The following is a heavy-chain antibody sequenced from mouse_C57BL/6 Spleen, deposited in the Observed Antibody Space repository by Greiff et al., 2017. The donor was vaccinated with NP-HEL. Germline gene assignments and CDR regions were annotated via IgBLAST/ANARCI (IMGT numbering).Heavy chain of an antibody. Sequence: VKLMESGAELVKPGASVKLSCKASGYTFTEYTIHWVKQRSGQGLEWIGWFYPGSGSIKYNEKFKDKATLTADKSSSTVYMELSRLTSEDSAVYFCARHEEQGIWSYYFDYWGQGTTLTVSS. D-gene: IGHD1-1*02. V-gene: IGHV1-62-2*01. CDR1: GYTFTEYT. J-gene: IGHJ2*01. CDR2: FYPGSGSI. CDR3: ARHEEQGIWSYYFDY.